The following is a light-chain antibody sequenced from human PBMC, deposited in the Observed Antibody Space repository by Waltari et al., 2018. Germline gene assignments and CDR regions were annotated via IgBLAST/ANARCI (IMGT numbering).Light chain of an antibody. Sequence: DIQMTQSPSSLSASVGDRVTITCRASQGISNSLAWSQQKPGKAPKLLLYLTSRLESGVPSRFSGSGSGTDYTLTISSLQPEDFATYYCQQHYSSLWTFGQGTKVEIK. V-gene: IGKV1-NL1*01. CDR2: LTS. CDR3: QQHYSSLWT. CDR1: QGISNS. J-gene: IGKJ1*01.